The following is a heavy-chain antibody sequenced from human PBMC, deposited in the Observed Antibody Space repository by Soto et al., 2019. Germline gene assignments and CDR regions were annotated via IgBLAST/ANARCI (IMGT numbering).Heavy chain of an antibody. CDR1: GFTFSNAW. Sequence: GGSLRLSCAASGFTFSNAWMNWVRQAPGKGLEWVGRIKSKTDGGTTDYAAPVKGRFTISRDDSKNTLYLQMNSLKTEDTAVYYCTTDFSASGYDGDNWFDPWGQGTLVTVSS. J-gene: IGHJ5*02. CDR3: TTDFSASGYDGDNWFDP. D-gene: IGHD5-12*01. V-gene: IGHV3-15*07. CDR2: IKSKTDGGTT.